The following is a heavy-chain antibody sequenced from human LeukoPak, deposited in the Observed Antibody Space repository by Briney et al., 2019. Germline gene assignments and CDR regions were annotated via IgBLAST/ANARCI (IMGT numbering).Heavy chain of an antibody. V-gene: IGHV1-69*13. J-gene: IGHJ3*02. Sequence: EASVKVSCKASGGTFSSYAISWVRQAPGQGLEWMGGIIPIFGTANYAQKFQGRVTITADESTSTAYMELSSLRSEDTAVYYCAGELSWAFDIWGQGTMVTVSS. CDR2: IIPIFGTA. CDR3: AGELSWAFDI. CDR1: GGTFSSYA. D-gene: IGHD3-16*02.